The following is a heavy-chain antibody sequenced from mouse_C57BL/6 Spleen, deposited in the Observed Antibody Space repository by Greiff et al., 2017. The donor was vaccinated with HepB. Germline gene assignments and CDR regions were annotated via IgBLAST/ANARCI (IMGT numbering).Heavy chain of an antibody. J-gene: IGHJ1*03. V-gene: IGHV5-2*01. CDR3: ARQGRSYWYFDV. CDR1: EYEFPSHD. CDR2: INSDGGST. Sequence: DVMLVESGGGLVQPGESLKLSCESNEYEFPSHDMSWVRKTPEQRLELVAAINSDGGSTYYPDNMERRVIISRDNTKKTLYLQMSSLRSEDTALYYCARQGRSYWYFDVWGTGTTVTVSS.